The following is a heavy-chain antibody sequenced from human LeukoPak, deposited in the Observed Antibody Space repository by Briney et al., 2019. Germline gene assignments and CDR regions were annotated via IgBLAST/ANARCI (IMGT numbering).Heavy chain of an antibody. CDR1: GFTFSNAW. D-gene: IGHD6-13*01. CDR3: TPFEAYSKNGPQSPYFDY. J-gene: IGHJ4*02. Sequence: GGSLRLSCAASGFTFSNAWMSWVRQAPGKGLEWVCRIKSKTDGGTTDYAAPVKGRFTISRDDSKNTLYLQMNSLKTEDTAVYYCTPFEAYSKNGPQSPYFDYWGQGTLVTVSS. CDR2: IKSKTDGGTT. V-gene: IGHV3-15*01.